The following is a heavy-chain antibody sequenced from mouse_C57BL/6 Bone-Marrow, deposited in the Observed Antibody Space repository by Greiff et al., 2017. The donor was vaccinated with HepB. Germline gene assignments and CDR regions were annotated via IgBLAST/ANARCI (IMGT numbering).Heavy chain of an antibody. CDR2: IYPGGGYT. CDR3: ARLTPPRGGYFDV. CDR1: GYTFTNYL. V-gene: IGHV1-63*01. Sequence: VQLQQSGAELVRPGTSVKMSCKASGYTFTNYLIGWAKQRPGHGLEWIGDIYPGGGYTNYNEKFKGKATLTADKSSSTAYMQFSSLTSEDSAIYYCARLTPPRGGYFDVWGTGTTVTVSS. J-gene: IGHJ1*03.